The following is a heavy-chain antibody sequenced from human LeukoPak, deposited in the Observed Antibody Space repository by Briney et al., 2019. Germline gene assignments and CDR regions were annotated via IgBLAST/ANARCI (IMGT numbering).Heavy chain of an antibody. J-gene: IGHJ4*02. V-gene: IGHV3-49*04. D-gene: IGHD6-19*01. Sequence: PGGSLRLSCAASGFTFSIYGMHWVRQAPGKGLEWVGFIRSKAYGGTTEYAASAKGRFTISRDDSKSIAYLQMNSLKTEDTAVYYCTRDLRPGIAVGGDYWGQGTLVTVSS. CDR1: GFTFSIYG. CDR2: IRSKAYGGTT. CDR3: TRDLRPGIAVGGDY.